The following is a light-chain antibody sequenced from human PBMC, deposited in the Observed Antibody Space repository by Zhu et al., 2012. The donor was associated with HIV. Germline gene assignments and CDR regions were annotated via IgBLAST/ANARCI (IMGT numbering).Light chain of an antibody. CDR3: QQSSNWPPGLT. Sequence: EIVLTQSPATLSLSPGERATLSCRASQSVSNNLAWYQQKPGQAPRLLIYGASNRATGIAARFSGSGSRTDFTLTTSSLEPEDFAVYYCQQSSNWPPGLTFGGGTKVEIK. J-gene: IGKJ4*01. V-gene: IGKV3-11*01. CDR2: GAS. CDR1: QSVSNN.